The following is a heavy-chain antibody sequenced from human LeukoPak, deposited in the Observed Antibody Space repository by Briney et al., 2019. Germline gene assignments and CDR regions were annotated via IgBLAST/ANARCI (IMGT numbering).Heavy chain of an antibody. Sequence: SETLSLTCTVSGGSISNYYWTWIRQPPGKGLEWIGYIYYSGSTNYNPSLTSRVTMSVDTSKKQFSLKLSSVTAADTAVYYCALGVGADGLDYWSQGTLVTVSS. V-gene: IGHV4-59*01. CDR2: IYYSGST. D-gene: IGHD1-26*01. CDR3: ALGVGADGLDY. CDR1: GGSISNYY. J-gene: IGHJ4*02.